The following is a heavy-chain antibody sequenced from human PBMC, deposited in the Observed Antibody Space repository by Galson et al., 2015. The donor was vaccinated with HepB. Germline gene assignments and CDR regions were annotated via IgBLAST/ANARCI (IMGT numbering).Heavy chain of an antibody. CDR2: IIPILGIA. CDR3: ARTYGDYPEYYFDY. V-gene: IGHV1-69*02. D-gene: IGHD4-17*01. CDR1: GGTFSSYT. Sequence: SEKVSCKASGGTFSSYTISWVRQAPGQGLEWMGRIIPILGIANYAQKFQGRVTITADKSTSTAYMELSSLRSEDTAVYYCARTYGDYPEYYFDYWGQGTLVTVSS. J-gene: IGHJ4*02.